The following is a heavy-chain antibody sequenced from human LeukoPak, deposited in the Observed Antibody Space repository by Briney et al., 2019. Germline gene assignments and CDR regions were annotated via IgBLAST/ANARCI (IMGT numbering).Heavy chain of an antibody. J-gene: IGHJ3*02. V-gene: IGHV4-39*01. Sequence: PSETLSLTCTVSSGSISSSSYYWGWIRQPPGKGLEWIGSIYYSGSTYYNPSLKSRVTISVDTSKNQFSLKLSSVTAADTAVYYCARLRLLWFGESQGAFDIWGQGTMVTVSS. CDR2: IYYSGST. D-gene: IGHD3-10*01. CDR1: SGSISSSSYY. CDR3: ARLRLLWFGESQGAFDI.